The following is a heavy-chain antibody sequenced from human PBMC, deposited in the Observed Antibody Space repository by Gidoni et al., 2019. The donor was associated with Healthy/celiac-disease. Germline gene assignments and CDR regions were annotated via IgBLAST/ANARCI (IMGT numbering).Heavy chain of an antibody. V-gene: IGHV4-39*01. D-gene: IGHD3-22*01. CDR2: IYYSGST. J-gene: IGHJ4*02. CDR1: GGSISSSSYY. Sequence: QLQLQESGPGLVKPSETLSLTCTVSGGSISSSSYYWGWLRQPPGKGLEWIGSIYYSGSTYYNPSLKSRVTISVDTSKNQFSLKLSSVTAADTAVYYCARIVVVIISSDYWGQGTLVTVSS. CDR3: ARIVVVIISSDY.